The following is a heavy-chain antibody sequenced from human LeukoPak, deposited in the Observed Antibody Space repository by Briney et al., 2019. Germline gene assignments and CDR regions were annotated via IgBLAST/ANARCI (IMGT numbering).Heavy chain of an antibody. V-gene: IGHV3-20*04. CDR3: AREAGYSYNLYFVY. J-gene: IGHJ4*02. D-gene: IGHD5-18*01. Sequence: GGSLRLACAAAGFTFDDYGMSWVRQAPGKGLEWVSGINWNGDSTSYADSVKGRFTISRDNARNSLHLQMNSLRAEDTALYYCAREAGYSYNLYFVYWGQGTLVTVSS. CDR2: INWNGDST. CDR1: GFTFDDYG.